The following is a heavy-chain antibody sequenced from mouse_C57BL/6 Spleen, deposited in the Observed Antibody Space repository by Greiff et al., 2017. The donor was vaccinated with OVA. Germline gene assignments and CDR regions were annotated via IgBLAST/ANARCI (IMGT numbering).Heavy chain of an antibody. CDR2: ISSGSSTI. Sequence: EVQGVESGGGLVKPGGSLKLSCAASGFTFSDYGMHWVRQAPEKGLEWVAYISSGSSTIYYADTVKGRFTISRDNANNTLFLQRTSLRSEDTAMYYCATTIVTRHWYFDVWGTGTTVTVSS. CDR3: ATTIVTRHWYFDV. CDR1: GFTFSDYG. V-gene: IGHV5-17*01. J-gene: IGHJ1*03. D-gene: IGHD2-5*01.